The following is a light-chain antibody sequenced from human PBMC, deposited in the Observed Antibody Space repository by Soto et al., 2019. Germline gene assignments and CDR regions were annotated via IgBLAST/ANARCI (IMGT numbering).Light chain of an antibody. CDR3: QQSYSSVTYT. V-gene: IGKV1-39*01. CDR1: QSISSY. J-gene: IGKJ2*01. Sequence: DIQMTQSPSSLSASVGDRVTITCRASQSISSYLNWYQQKPGKAPRLLIFAASSLQGGVPSRFSGSGSGTDFTLTISSLQPEDFATYYCQQSYSSVTYTFGQGTKLEIK. CDR2: AAS.